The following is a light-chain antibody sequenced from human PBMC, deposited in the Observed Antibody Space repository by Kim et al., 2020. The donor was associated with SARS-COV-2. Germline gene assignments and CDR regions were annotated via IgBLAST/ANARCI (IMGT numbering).Light chain of an antibody. CDR3: QQYNSLPVS. J-gene: IGKJ5*01. CDR2: DGS. Sequence: ASVGDRVTITCQASQDIRNFINWFRQKPGKAPNLLIDDGSNLETGVPSRFSGSGSGTDFTLTINSLQPEDIATYYCQQYNSLPVSFGQWTRLEIK. CDR1: QDIRNF. V-gene: IGKV1-33*01.